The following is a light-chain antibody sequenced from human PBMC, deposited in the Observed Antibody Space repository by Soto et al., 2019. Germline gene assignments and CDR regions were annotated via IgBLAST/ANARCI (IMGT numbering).Light chain of an antibody. V-gene: IGKV1-39*01. CDR2: AAS. Sequence: HMIQSPSSLSASVGDRVTITWRASQSISSYLNWYQQKPGRAPRLLIYAASSLQSGVPSRFSGSGSGTDFTLTISSLHPDDFATYYCQQSYASPITFGQGTRLEIK. CDR1: QSISSY. J-gene: IGKJ5*01. CDR3: QQSYASPIT.